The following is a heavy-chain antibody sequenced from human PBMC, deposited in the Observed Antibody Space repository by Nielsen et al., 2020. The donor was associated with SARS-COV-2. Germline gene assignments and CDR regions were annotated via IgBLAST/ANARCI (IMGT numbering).Heavy chain of an antibody. CDR3: ARDRRGYSYGYYMDV. CDR2: IYYSGST. CDR1: GGSISSYY. D-gene: IGHD5-18*01. J-gene: IGHJ6*03. Sequence: SETLSLTCTVSGGSISSYYWSWIRQPPGKGLEWIGYIYYSGSTNYNPSLKSRVTISVDTSKNQFSLKLSSVTAADTAVYYCARDRRGYSYGYYMDVWGKGTTVTVSS. V-gene: IGHV4-59*01.